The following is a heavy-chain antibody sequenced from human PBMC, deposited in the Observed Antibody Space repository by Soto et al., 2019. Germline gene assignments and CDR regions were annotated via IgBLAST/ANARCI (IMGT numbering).Heavy chain of an antibody. D-gene: IGHD6-13*01. Sequence: SVKVSCKASGGTFSSYAISWVRQAPGQGLEWMGGIIPIFGTANYAQKFQGRVTITADESTSTAYMELSSLRSEDTAVYYCARDRGIAAAGTTTYDYWAREPWSPSPQ. CDR3: ARDRGIAAAGTTTYDY. CDR1: GGTFSSYA. J-gene: IGHJ4*02. V-gene: IGHV1-69*13. CDR2: IIPIFGTA.